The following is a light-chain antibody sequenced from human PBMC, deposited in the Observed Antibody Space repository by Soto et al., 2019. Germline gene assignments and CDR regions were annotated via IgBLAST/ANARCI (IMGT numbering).Light chain of an antibody. CDR3: QHYNSYSEA. CDR2: KAS. V-gene: IGKV1-5*03. CDR1: QSIISY. J-gene: IGKJ1*01. Sequence: IQMTQSPSSLSASVLDIVTITCRASQSIISYLNWYQQKPGKAPKLLIYKASTLKSGVPSRFSGSGSGTEFTLTISSLQPDDFATYYCQHYNSYSEAFGQGTKVDIK.